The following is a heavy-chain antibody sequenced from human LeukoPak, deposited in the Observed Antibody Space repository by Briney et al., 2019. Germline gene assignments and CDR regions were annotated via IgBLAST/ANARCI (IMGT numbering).Heavy chain of an antibody. D-gene: IGHD3-22*01. CDR2: IYSGGST. V-gene: IGHV3-66*01. CDR1: GFTVSSNY. J-gene: IGHJ3*02. Sequence: GGSLRLSCAASGFTVSSNYMSWVRQAPGKGLEWVSVIYSGGSTYYADSVKGRFTISRDNSKNTLYLQMNSLRAEDTAVYYCARDNPVTYYYDSSASSPGAFDIWGQGTMVTVSS. CDR3: ARDNPVTYYYDSSASSPGAFDI.